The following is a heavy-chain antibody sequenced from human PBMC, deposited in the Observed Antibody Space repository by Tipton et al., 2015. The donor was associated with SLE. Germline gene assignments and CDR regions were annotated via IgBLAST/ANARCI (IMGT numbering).Heavy chain of an antibody. J-gene: IGHJ4*02. D-gene: IGHD2-15*01. CDR1: GGSISSYY. CDR3: ARVTHSCSGGSCYGFYFEY. CDR2: ISYSGST. V-gene: IGHV4-59*12. Sequence: TLSLTCTVSGGSISSYYWSWIRQPPGKGLEWIGDISYSGSTNYSPSLKSRVTISVDKSKNQFSLKLTSVTAADTAVYYCARVTHSCSGGSCYGFYFEYWGQGILVTVSS.